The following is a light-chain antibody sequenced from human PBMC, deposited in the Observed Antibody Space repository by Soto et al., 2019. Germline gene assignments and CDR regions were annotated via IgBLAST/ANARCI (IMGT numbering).Light chain of an antibody. J-gene: IGKJ5*01. CDR1: QSVSSK. CDR2: DAS. Sequence: EIVMTQSPATLSVSPGEGATLSCRASQSVSSKLAWYQQKPGQAPRLLIYDASNRATGIPARFSGSGSETDFTLTISSLEPEDFGVYYCQQRSNWPPITFGQGTRLEI. CDR3: QQRSNWPPIT. V-gene: IGKV3-11*01.